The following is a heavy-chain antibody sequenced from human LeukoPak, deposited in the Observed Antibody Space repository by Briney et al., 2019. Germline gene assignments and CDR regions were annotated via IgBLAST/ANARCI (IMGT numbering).Heavy chain of an antibody. J-gene: IGHJ4*02. D-gene: IGHD6-13*01. Sequence: SVKVSCKVSGGTFSSYTISWVRQAPGQGLEWMGRIIPILGIANYAQKFQGRVTITADKSTSTAYMELSSLRSEDTAVYYCARGSIAAAGTNYWGQGTLVTVSS. CDR3: ARGSIAAAGTNY. CDR1: GGTFSSYT. V-gene: IGHV1-69*02. CDR2: IIPILGIA.